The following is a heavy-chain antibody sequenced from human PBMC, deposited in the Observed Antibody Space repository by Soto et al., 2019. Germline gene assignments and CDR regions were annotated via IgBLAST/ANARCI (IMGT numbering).Heavy chain of an antibody. Sequence: GESLKISCKGSGYSITSYWIGWVRQMPGKGLEWMGIIYPGDSDTRYSPSFQGQVTISADKSISTAYLQWSSLRASDTAMYYCARQGIAAAGTDAVYYYYGMDVWGQGTTVTVSS. CDR1: GYSITSYW. D-gene: IGHD6-13*01. CDR3: ARQGIAAAGTDAVYYYYGMDV. J-gene: IGHJ6*02. CDR2: IYPGDSDT. V-gene: IGHV5-51*01.